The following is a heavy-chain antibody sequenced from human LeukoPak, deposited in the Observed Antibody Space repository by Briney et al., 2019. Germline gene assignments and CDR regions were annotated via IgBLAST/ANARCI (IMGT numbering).Heavy chain of an antibody. CDR2: INPSGGST. J-gene: IGHJ5*02. CDR1: GYTFTSYY. Sequence: ASVTVSFKASGYTFTSYYMHWVRQAPGQGLEWMGIINPSGGSTSYAQKFQGRVTMTRDTSTSTVYMELSSLRSEDTAVYYCAREGATYNWFDPWGQGTLVTVSS. D-gene: IGHD1-26*01. CDR3: AREGATYNWFDP. V-gene: IGHV1-46*01.